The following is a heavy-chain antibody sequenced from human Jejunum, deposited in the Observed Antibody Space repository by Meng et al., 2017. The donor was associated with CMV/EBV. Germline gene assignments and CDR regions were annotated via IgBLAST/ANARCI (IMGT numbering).Heavy chain of an antibody. CDR3: ARGLTGPDYYYNAMDV. CDR1: IRRSRHY. CDR2: FYYTGRA. D-gene: IGHD4-11*01. V-gene: IGHV4-39*07. Sequence: IRRSRHYWGWIRQPPGKGLEWIGSFYYTGRAYYNPSLRSRVTISEDTSKNQFSLRLTSVTAADTAVYYCARGLTGPDYYYNAMDVWGQGSTVTVSS. J-gene: IGHJ6*02.